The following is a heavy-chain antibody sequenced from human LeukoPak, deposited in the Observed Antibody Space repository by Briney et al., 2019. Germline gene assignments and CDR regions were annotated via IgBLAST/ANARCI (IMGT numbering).Heavy chain of an antibody. Sequence: GGSLRLSCAASAFTFRSYGMHWVRQAPGKGLEWVAFIRYHGSDKYYADSVKDRFTISRDNSKNTLYLQMNSLRPEDTAVYSCAKQARGPLLYGVFDYWGQGTLVTVSS. J-gene: IGHJ4*02. D-gene: IGHD2-2*02. CDR3: AKQARGPLLYGVFDY. CDR2: IRYHGSDK. CDR1: AFTFRSYG. V-gene: IGHV3-30*02.